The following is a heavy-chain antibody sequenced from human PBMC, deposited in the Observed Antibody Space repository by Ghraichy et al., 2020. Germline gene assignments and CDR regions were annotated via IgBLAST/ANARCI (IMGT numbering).Heavy chain of an antibody. CDR1: GYTFTGYY. CDR3: ARAGWEGVEVTIPYYFDY. Sequence: ASVKVSCKASGYTFTGYYMHWVRQAPGQGLEWMGWINPNSGGTNYAQKFQGRVTMTRDTSISTAYMELSRLRSDDTAVYYCARAGWEGVEVTIPYYFDYWGQGTLVTVSS. V-gene: IGHV1-2*02. J-gene: IGHJ4*02. D-gene: IGHD3-10*01. CDR2: INPNSGGT.